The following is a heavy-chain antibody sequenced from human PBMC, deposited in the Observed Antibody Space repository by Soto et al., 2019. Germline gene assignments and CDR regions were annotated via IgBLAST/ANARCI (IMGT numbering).Heavy chain of an antibody. J-gene: IGHJ3*02. Sequence: QVQLVESGGGVVQHGRSLRLSCAASGFTFSSYAMHWVRQAPGKGLEWVAVISYDGSNKYYADSVKGRFTISRDNSKNTLYLQMNSLRAEDTAVYYCCATVTTAAPADGAFDIWGQGTMVTVSS. CDR1: GFTFSSYA. V-gene: IGHV3-30-3*01. CDR3: CATVTTAAPADGAFDI. CDR2: ISYDGSNK. D-gene: IGHD4-17*01.